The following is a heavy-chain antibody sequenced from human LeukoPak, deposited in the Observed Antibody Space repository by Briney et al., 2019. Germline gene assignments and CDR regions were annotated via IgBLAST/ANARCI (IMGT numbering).Heavy chain of an antibody. V-gene: IGHV4-30-4*07. J-gene: IGHJ5*02. CDR1: GGSISSGGYS. CDR2: IYYSGST. Sequence: SQTLSLTCAVSGGSISSGGYSWSWIRQPPGKGLEWIGYIYYSGSTNYNPSLKSRVTISVDTSKNQFSLKLSSVTAADTAVYYCASSIAVASLGFDPWGQGTLSPSPQ. CDR3: ASSIAVASLGFDP. D-gene: IGHD6-19*01.